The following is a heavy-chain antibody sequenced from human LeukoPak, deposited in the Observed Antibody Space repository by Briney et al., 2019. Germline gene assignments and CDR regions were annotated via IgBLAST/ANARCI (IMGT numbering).Heavy chain of an antibody. D-gene: IGHD3-9*01. V-gene: IGHV1-18*01. J-gene: IGHJ6*03. Sequence: ASVKVSCKASGYTFTSYGISWVRQAPGQGLEWMGWISAYNGNTNYAQNLQGRVTMTTDTSTSTAYMELRSLRSDDTAVYYCARTSGVLRYFDWLTGDYYMDVWGKGTTVTVSS. CDR3: ARTSGVLRYFDWLTGDYYMDV. CDR2: ISAYNGNT. CDR1: GYTFTSYG.